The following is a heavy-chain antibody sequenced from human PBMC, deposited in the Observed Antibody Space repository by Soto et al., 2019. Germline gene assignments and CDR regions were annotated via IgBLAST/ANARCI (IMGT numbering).Heavy chain of an antibody. Sequence: GESLKISCKGSGYSFSSYWIAWVRQMPGKGLEWMGIIYPGDSDTRYSPSFQGQVTISADKSISTAYLQWSSLKASDTAMYYCARRRSIAAAGTGDIWGQGTMVTVSS. D-gene: IGHD6-13*01. CDR1: GYSFSSYW. J-gene: IGHJ3*02. CDR3: ARRRSIAAAGTGDI. CDR2: IYPGDSDT. V-gene: IGHV5-51*01.